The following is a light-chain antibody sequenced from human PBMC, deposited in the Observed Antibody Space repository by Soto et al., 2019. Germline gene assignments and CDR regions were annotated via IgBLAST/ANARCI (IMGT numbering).Light chain of an antibody. V-gene: IGKV3-20*01. Sequence: EIVLTQSPCTLSLSPGDRATLSCWASQSVSSSFVAWYQQKPGQAPRLLIYGASSRAAGIPDRFSGSGSGTVFTLTSSRLEPEDFAVYHCQQYGSSPTFGQGTKVDIK. CDR1: QSVSSSF. CDR2: GAS. J-gene: IGKJ1*01. CDR3: QQYGSSPT.